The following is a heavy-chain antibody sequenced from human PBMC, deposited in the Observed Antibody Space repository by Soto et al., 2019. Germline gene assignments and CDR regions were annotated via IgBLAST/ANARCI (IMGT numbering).Heavy chain of an antibody. J-gene: IGHJ4*02. CDR2: ISGSGGTA. D-gene: IGHD1-7*01. CDR3: AKGRGQNWNSDY. V-gene: IGHV3-23*01. Sequence: EVQLLESGGGSVQPGGSLRLSCAASGFTFSSYAMQWVRRPPGKGLEWVSSISGSGGTASYADSVKGRFSISRDSLVNTLYRQMNSLRAENTAVYYGAKGRGQNWNSDYWGQGTLVTVSP. CDR1: GFTFSSYA.